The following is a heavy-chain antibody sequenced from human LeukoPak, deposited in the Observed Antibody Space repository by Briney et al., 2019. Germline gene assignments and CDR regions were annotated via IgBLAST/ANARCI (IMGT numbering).Heavy chain of an antibody. V-gene: IGHV3-23*01. CDR3: AKDLRITMVRGVSDY. CDR2: ISGSGGST. Sequence: GGSLRLSCAASGFTFGSYAMSWVRQAPGKGLEWVSAISGSGGSTYYADSVKGRFTISRDNSKNTLYLQMNSLRAEDTAVYYCAKDLRITMVRGVSDYWGQGALVTVSS. D-gene: IGHD3-10*01. J-gene: IGHJ4*02. CDR1: GFTFGSYA.